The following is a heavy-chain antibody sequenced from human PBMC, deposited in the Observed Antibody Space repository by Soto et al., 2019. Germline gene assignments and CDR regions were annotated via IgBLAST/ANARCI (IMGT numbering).Heavy chain of an antibody. CDR3: SREHATDYDFWSGYYPYCYYCMDV. J-gene: IGHJ6*02. D-gene: IGHD3-3*01. Sequence: GASVNVSFKASGGTFSSYALSWVRPAPGQGLEWMGGLIPIFGTANYAQKFQGRVTITADESTSTAYMELSSLRSEDTAVYYCSREHATDYDFWSGYYPYCYYCMDVGSQVTTVTVSS. CDR1: GGTFSSYA. V-gene: IGHV1-69*01. CDR2: LIPIFGTA.